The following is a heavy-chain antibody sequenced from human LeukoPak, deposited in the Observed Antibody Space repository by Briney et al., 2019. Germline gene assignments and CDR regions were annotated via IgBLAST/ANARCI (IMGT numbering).Heavy chain of an antibody. V-gene: IGHV3-23*01. D-gene: IGHD6-13*01. CDR2: ISGSGGST. CDR3: AKAYSSSYYNWFDP. J-gene: IGHJ5*02. CDR1: GFTFSSYA. Sequence: GGSLRLSCAASGFTFSSYAMSWVRQAPGKGLEWVSAISGSGGSTYYADSVRGRFTISRDNAKSTLYLQMNSLRVEDTAVYYCAKAYSSSYYNWFDPWGQGTLVTVSS.